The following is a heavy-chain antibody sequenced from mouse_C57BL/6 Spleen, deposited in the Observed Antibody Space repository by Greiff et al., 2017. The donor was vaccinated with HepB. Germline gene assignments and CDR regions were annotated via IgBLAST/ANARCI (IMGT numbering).Heavy chain of an antibody. V-gene: IGHV3-6*01. Sequence: DVKLQESGPGLVKPSQSLSLTCSVTGYSITSGYYWNWIRQFPGNKLEWMGYISYDGSNNYNPSLKNRISITRDTSKNQFFLKLNSVTTEDTATYYCAVDDGYYGFAYWGQGTLVTVSA. J-gene: IGHJ3*01. CDR3: AVDDGYYGFAY. D-gene: IGHD2-3*01. CDR1: GYSITSGYY. CDR2: ISYDGSN.